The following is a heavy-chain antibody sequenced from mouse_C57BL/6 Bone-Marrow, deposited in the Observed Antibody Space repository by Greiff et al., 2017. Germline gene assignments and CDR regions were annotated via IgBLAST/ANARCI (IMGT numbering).Heavy chain of an antibody. CDR3: TRKGNYSNLDWYFDV. D-gene: IGHD2-5*01. CDR1: GYTFTDYE. J-gene: IGHJ1*03. CDR2: IDPETGGT. V-gene: IGHV1-15*01. Sequence: QVQLQQSGAELVRPGASVTLSCKASGYTFTDYEMHWVKQTPVHGLEWIGAIDPETGGTAYNQKFKGKAILTADKSSSTAYMELRSLTSEDSAVYYCTRKGNYSNLDWYFDVWGTGTTVTVSS.